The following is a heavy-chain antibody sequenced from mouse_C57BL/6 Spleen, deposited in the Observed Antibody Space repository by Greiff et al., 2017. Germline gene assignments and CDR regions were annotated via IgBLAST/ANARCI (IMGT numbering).Heavy chain of an antibody. V-gene: IGHV1-15*01. Sequence: VQLQQSGAELVRPGASVTLSCKASGYTFTDYEMHWVKQTPVHGLEWIGAIDPETGGTAYNQKFKGRAILTADKSSSTAYMALSSLTSEASAVYYCPYDDYDGFGCWGPGTLVTVAA. CDR3: PYDDYDGFGC. D-gene: IGHD2-4*01. J-gene: IGHJ3*01. CDR1: GYTFTDYE. CDR2: IDPETGGT.